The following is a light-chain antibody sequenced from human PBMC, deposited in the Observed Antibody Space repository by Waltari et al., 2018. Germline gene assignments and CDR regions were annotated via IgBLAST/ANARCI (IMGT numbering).Light chain of an antibody. CDR3: QTWDNTAAVV. CDR2: HNH. J-gene: IGLJ2*01. Sequence: SYEVTQPPSVSVSAGQTATITRSGHKWAGEFVCWYHHRPCQSPVLVIFHNHKRPSGIPDRFPAFKSGNTATLTISGTQAVDEGDYFCQTWDNTAAVVFGAGTKLTVL. CDR1: KWAGEF. V-gene: IGLV3-1*01.